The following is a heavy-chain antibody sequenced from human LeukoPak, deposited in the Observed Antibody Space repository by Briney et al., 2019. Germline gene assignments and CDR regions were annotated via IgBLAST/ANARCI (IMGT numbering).Heavy chain of an antibody. V-gene: IGHV3-9*01. CDR3: AKDNCSSSSCYSGFDL. Sequence: GGSLRLSCAASGFTFDDYAMHWVRQAPGKGLEWVSGISWNSGTMAYADSVKGRFTISRDNAKNSLYLEMNSLKVEDTALYYCAKDNCSSSSCYSGFDLWGQGTPVTVSS. D-gene: IGHD2-2*01. CDR2: ISWNSGTM. J-gene: IGHJ4*02. CDR1: GFTFDDYA.